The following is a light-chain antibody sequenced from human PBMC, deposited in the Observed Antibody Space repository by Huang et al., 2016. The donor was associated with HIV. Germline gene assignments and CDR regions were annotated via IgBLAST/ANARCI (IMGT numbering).Light chain of an antibody. V-gene: IGKV1-39*01. CDR2: AAY. CDR1: QSISDY. CDR3: QQCYSLWT. J-gene: IGKJ1*01. Sequence: DIQMTQSPSSLSASVGDRVTITCRASQSISDYLNWYQQKPGKAPKLLISAAYNLQNGVPSRFRGSVSETDFTLTISGLQPEDFATYYCQQCYSLWTFGQGTKVDIK.